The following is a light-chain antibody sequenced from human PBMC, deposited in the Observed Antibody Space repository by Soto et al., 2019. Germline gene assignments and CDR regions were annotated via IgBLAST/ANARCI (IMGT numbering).Light chain of an antibody. V-gene: IGKV1-39*01. J-gene: IGKJ5*01. CDR3: QQSYSTPLG. CDR1: QSISSY. Sequence: DIQMTQSPSSLSASVGDRVTITCRASQSISSYLNWYQQKPGKAPNLLIYAASSLQSGVPSRCSVSGPGTDFALTISSLQPEDFAIYYCQQSYSTPLGFGQGTRLEIK. CDR2: AAS.